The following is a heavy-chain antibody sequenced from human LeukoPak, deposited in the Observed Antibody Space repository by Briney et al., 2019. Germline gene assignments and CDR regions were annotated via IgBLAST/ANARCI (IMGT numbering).Heavy chain of an antibody. CDR1: GFTFSRYS. V-gene: IGHV3-21*04. Sequence: PGGSLRLSCAASGFTFSRYSMNWVRQAPGKGLEWVSSISGSSIYKYYADSVKGRFTISRDNSKNTLYLQMNSLRAEDTAVYYCAKDSDYYGSGSYHDYWGQGTLVTVSS. CDR3: AKDSDYYGSGSYHDY. D-gene: IGHD3-10*01. J-gene: IGHJ4*02. CDR2: ISGSSIYK.